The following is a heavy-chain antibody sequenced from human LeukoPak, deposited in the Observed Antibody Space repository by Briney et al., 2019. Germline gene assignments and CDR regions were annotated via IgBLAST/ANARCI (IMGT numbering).Heavy chain of an antibody. D-gene: IGHD3-10*01. CDR3: AKLLAGGAVRGVISGMDV. CDR1: EFVFSDYY. CDR2: ISGSGGST. J-gene: IGHJ6*02. V-gene: IGHV3-23*01. Sequence: GGSLRLSCAASEFVFSDYYMSWVRQAPGKGLEWVSAISGSGGSTYYADSVKGRFTISRDNSKNTLYLQMNSLRAEDTAVYYCAKLLAGGAVRGVISGMDVWGQGTTVTVSS.